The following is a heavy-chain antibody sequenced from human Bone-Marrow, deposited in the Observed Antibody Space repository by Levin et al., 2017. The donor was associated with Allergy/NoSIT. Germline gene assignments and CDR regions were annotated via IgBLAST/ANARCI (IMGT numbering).Heavy chain of an antibody. Sequence: MTSETLSLTCTVSGGSISSYYWSWIRQPPGKGLEWIGYIYYSGSTNYNPSLKSRVTISVDTSKNQFSLKLSSVTAADTAVYYCARKVYGSGSYSDAFDIWGQGTMVTVSS. CDR3: ARKVYGSGSYSDAFDI. CDR1: GGSISSYY. V-gene: IGHV4-59*01. CDR2: IYYSGST. J-gene: IGHJ3*02. D-gene: IGHD3-10*01.